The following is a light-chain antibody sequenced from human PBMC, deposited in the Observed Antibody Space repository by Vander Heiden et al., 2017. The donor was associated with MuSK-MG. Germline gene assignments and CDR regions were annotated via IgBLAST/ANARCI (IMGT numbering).Light chain of an antibody. J-gene: IGLJ2*01. CDR1: QIGSKN. Sequence: SYELTQPLSVSVALGPTASITCGGHQIGSKNGHGNQQKPGQAPVLVIYRNSNRPSGIPERFSGSNSGNTATLTISRAQAGDEADYYCQVWDSGTVVFGGGTKLTVL. V-gene: IGLV3-9*01. CDR3: QVWDSGTVV. CDR2: RNS.